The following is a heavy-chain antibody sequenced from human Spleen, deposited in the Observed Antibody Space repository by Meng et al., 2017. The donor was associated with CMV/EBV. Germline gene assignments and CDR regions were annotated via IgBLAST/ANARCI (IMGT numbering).Heavy chain of an antibody. V-gene: IGHV3-21*01. CDR3: ARELSVRPGTCDC. J-gene: IGHJ4*02. CDR2: ISSSSSYI. CDR1: GFTFSSYS. D-gene: IGHD6-13*01. Sequence: GESLKISCAASGFTFSSYSRNWVRQAPGKGLEWVSSISSSSSYIYYADSVKGRFTISRDNAKNSLYLQMNSLSVEDTALYYCARELSVRPGTCDCWGQGTLVTVSS.